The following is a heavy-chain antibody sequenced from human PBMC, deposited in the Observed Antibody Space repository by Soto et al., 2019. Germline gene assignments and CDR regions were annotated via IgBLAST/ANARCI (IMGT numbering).Heavy chain of an antibody. J-gene: IGHJ5*02. CDR1: ENTFSSYW. CDR2: IYPDDSDT. V-gene: IGHV5-51*01. CDR3: ARSRGGGRHLWFDP. Sequence: PGESLKISCXGSENTFSSYWIAWVRQLPGKGLECMGIIYPDDSDTRYSPAFQGQVTISVDKSITTAYLQWSSLKASDTAMYYCARSRGGGRHLWFDPWGQGTQVTVSS. D-gene: IGHD2-15*01.